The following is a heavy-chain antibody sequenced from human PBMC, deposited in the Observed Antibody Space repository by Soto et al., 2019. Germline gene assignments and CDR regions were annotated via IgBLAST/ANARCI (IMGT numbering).Heavy chain of an antibody. Sequence: EVQLVESGGGLVQPGGSLRLSCAASGFTFSSYSMNCVRQAPGKGLEWVSYMSSSSSNIYYADTVKGRFTISRDNPKNSLYLKMNSLRDADTAVYYCARDSSSWYAYFQHWGQGTLVTVSS. CDR3: ARDSSSWYAYFQH. V-gene: IGHV3-48*02. J-gene: IGHJ1*01. CDR1: GFTFSSYS. CDR2: MSSSSSNI. D-gene: IGHD6-13*01.